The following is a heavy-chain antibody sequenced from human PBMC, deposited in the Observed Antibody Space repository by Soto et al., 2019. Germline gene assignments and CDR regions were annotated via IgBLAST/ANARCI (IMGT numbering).Heavy chain of an antibody. CDR1: GFTFSSYA. Sequence: GGSLRLSCAASGFTFSSYAMHWVRQAPGKGLEWVAVISYDGSNKYYADSVKGRFTISRDNSKNTLYLQMNSLRAEDTAVYYCARGRRGTYYDFWSGYYYYGMDVWGQGTTVTVSS. J-gene: IGHJ6*02. CDR3: ARGRRGTYYDFWSGYYYYGMDV. D-gene: IGHD3-3*01. CDR2: ISYDGSNK. V-gene: IGHV3-30-3*01.